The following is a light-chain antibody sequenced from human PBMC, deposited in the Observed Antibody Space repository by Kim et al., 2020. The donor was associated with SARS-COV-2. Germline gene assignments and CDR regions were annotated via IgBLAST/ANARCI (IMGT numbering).Light chain of an antibody. V-gene: IGLV2-14*03. Sequence: GQSITISCTGTSSDVGGYNYVSWYQQHPGKAPKHMIYDVSNRPSGVSNRFSGSKSGNTACLTISGLQAEDEADYYCSSYTSSSTFVFGGGTKLTVL. CDR2: DVS. CDR1: SSDVGGYNY. CDR3: SSYTSSSTFV. J-gene: IGLJ3*02.